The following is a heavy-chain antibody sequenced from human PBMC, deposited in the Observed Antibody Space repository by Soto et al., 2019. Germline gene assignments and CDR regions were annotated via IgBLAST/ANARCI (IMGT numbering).Heavy chain of an antibody. D-gene: IGHD1-26*01. CDR1: GYSFTSYW. CDR2: IYPGDSDT. V-gene: IGHV5-51*01. Sequence: GESLKISCKGSGYSFTSYWIGWVRQMPGKGLEWMGIIYPGDSDTRYSPSFQGQVTISADKSISTAYLQWSSLKASDTAMYYCARHGSWEAPPNTGCFDPWGQGTLVTVTS. CDR3: ARHGSWEAPPNTGCFDP. J-gene: IGHJ5*02.